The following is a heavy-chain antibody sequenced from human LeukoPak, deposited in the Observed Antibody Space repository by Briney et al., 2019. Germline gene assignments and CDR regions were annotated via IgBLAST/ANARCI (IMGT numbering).Heavy chain of an antibody. CDR1: GGSLSSYY. V-gene: IGHV4-4*07. CDR3: ARLGNWGNYWYFDL. D-gene: IGHD7-27*01. CDR2: IYTRGT. Sequence: PSETLSLTCTVSGGSLSSYYWSWIRQPAGKGLEWIGRIYTRGTTYNPSLKSRVTMSVDTSKNQFSLKLSSVTAADTAVYYCARLGNWGNYWYFDLWGRGTLVTVSS. J-gene: IGHJ2*01.